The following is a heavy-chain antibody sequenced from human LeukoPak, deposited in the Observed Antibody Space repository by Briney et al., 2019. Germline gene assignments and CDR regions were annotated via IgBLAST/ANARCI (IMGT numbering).Heavy chain of an antibody. Sequence: SETLSLTCTVSGGSISSHYWSWIRQPPGKGLEWIGYIYYSGSTNYNPSLKSRVTISVDTSKNQFSLKLSSVTAADTAVYYCAREDFDWLFQTRSGAFDIWGQGTMVTVSS. CDR3: AREDFDWLFQTRSGAFDI. CDR1: GGSISSHY. J-gene: IGHJ3*02. CDR2: IYYSGST. V-gene: IGHV4-59*11. D-gene: IGHD3-9*01.